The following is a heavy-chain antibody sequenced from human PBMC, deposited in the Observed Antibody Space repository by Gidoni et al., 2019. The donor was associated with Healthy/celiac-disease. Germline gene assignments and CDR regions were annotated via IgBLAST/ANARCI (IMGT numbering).Heavy chain of an antibody. V-gene: IGHV2-5*02. D-gene: IGHD3-3*01. CDR2: IYWDDDK. CDR3: AHSYYDFWSGYSGAFDI. Sequence: QITLKESGPTLVKPTQTLTLTCTFSGFSLSTSGVGVGWIRQPPGKALEWLALIYWDDDKRYSPSLKSRLTITKDTSKNQVVLTMTNMDPVDTATYYCAHSYYDFWSGYSGAFDIWGQGTMVTVSS. CDR1: GFSLSTSGVG. J-gene: IGHJ3*02.